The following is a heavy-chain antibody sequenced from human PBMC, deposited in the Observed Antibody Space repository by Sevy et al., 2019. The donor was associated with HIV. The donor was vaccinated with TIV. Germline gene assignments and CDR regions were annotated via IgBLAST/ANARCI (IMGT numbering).Heavy chain of an antibody. Sequence: GGSLRLSCAASAFTFSSYAMHWVRQAPGKGLEWVAVISYDGSNKYYADSVKGRFTISRDNSKNTLYLQMNSLRAEDTAVYYCAMGYYDFWSGYYSYYYGMDVWGQGTTVTVSS. CDR1: AFTFSSYA. V-gene: IGHV3-30-3*01. D-gene: IGHD3-3*01. J-gene: IGHJ6*02. CDR3: AMGYYDFWSGYYSYYYGMDV. CDR2: ISYDGSNK.